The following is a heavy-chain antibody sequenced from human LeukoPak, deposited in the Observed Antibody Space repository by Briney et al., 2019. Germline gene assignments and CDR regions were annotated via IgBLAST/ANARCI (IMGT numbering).Heavy chain of an antibody. J-gene: IGHJ5*02. Sequence: ASVKVSCKASGYTFTGYYMHWVRQAPGQGLEWMGWINPNSGGTNYAQKFQGRVTMTRDTSISTAYMELSRLRSDDTAVYYCVRDFRAAMVSDWFDPWGRGTLVTVSS. V-gene: IGHV1-2*02. D-gene: IGHD5-18*01. CDR2: INPNSGGT. CDR3: VRDFRAAMVSDWFDP. CDR1: GYTFTGYY.